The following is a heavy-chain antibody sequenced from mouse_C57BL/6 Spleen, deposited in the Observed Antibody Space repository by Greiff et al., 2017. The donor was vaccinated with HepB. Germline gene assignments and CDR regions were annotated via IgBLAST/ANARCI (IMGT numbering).Heavy chain of an antibody. CDR2: IRSKSSNYAT. Sequence: EVQGVESGGGLVQPKGSLKLSCAASGFTFNTYAMHWVRQAPGKGLEWVACIRSKSSNYATYYADSVKDRFTISRDDSQSMLYLQMNNLKTEDTAMYYCVRDGGYYYGSSHYWYFDVWGTGTTVTVSS. CDR3: VRDGGYYYGSSHYWYFDV. CDR1: GFTFNTYA. D-gene: IGHD1-1*01. J-gene: IGHJ1*03. V-gene: IGHV10-3*01.